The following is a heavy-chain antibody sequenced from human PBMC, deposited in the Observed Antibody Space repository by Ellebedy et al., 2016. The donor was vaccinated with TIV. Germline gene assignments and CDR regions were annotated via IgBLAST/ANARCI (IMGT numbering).Heavy chain of an antibody. D-gene: IGHD1-14*01. J-gene: IGHJ4*02. CDR2: ISYDGSD. CDR3: GRGPQKSVNGNPVD. Sequence: GESLKISCAASGFTFSSFAMHWVRQAPGKGLEWVALISYDGSDKYEDSVTGRFTISRDNSKNTLYLQMTSLRDGDAAVYYCGRGPQKSVNGNPVDWGQGTLVTVSS. V-gene: IGHV3-30*01. CDR1: GFTFSSFA.